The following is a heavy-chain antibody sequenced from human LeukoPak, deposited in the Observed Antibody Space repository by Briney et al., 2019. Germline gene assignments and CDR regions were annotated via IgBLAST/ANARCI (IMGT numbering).Heavy chain of an antibody. CDR3: AGYRDGYKRSSDY. Sequence: SETLSLTCTVAGGSIRNYYWSWIRHPPGKGREWIGYIFYTGTTNYNPSLKSRITISVDTSKNQFSLRLSSVTAADTAVYHCAGYRDGYKRSSDYWGQGTLVTVSS. V-gene: IGHV4-59*01. J-gene: IGHJ4*02. D-gene: IGHD5-24*01. CDR2: IFYTGTT. CDR1: GGSIRNYY.